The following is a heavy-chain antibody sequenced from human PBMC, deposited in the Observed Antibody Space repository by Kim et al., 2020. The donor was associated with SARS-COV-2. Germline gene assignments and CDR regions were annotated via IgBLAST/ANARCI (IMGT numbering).Heavy chain of an antibody. CDR3: ARFNVETTLGY. V-gene: IGHV3-74*01. CDR2: INGDGSSI. D-gene: IGHD5-18*01. J-gene: IGHJ4*02. CDR1: GFTLSSYW. Sequence: GGSLRLSCATSGFTLSSYWMHWVRQAPGKGLVWVSRINGDGSSINYADSVKGRYTIPRDNAKNTLYLQMNSLRAEDAAVYYCARFNVETTLGYWGQGTLVAVSS.